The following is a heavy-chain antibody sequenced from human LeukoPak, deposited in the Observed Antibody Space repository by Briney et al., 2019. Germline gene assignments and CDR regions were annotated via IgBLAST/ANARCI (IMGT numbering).Heavy chain of an antibody. CDR3: ARDAQTPLRGYSYGKLDY. D-gene: IGHD5-18*01. CDR1: GGSISGSSYN. J-gene: IGHJ4*02. Sequence: PSETLSLTCTVSGGSISGSSYNWAWIRQPPGKGLEWIGSIDNSGSTYYNPSLKSRVTISVDTSKDQFSLKLTSVTAADTAVYYCARDAQTPLRGYSYGKLDYWGQGTLVTVSS. V-gene: IGHV4-39*02. CDR2: IDNSGST.